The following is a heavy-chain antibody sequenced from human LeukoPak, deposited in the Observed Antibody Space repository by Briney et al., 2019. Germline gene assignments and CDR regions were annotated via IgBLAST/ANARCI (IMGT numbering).Heavy chain of an antibody. CDR2: INHSGST. D-gene: IGHD4-17*01. V-gene: IGHV4-34*01. J-gene: IGHJ3*02. CDR3: ARSGDYGDYHDALDI. CDR1: GGSFSGYY. Sequence: SETLSLTCAVYGGSFSGYYWSWIRQPPGKGLEWIGEINHSGSTNYNPSLKSRVTISVDTSKNQFSLKLSSVTAADTAVYYCARSGDYGDYHDALDIWGQGTMVTVSS.